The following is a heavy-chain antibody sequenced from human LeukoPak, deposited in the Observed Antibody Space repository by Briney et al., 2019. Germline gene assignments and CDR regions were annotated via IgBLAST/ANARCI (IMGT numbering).Heavy chain of an antibody. CDR2: IYGGGST. V-gene: IGHV3-53*01. CDR1: GFTVSGNY. CDR3: ARDLGSGAHGLLV. J-gene: IGHJ4*02. Sequence: GGSLRLPCAASGFTVSGNYMNWVRQAPGKGLEWVSVIYGGGSTYYADSVKGRFTISRDNAKNSLYLQMNSLRFEDTGLYFCARDLGSGAHGLLVWGQGTLLTVSS. D-gene: IGHD2-15*01.